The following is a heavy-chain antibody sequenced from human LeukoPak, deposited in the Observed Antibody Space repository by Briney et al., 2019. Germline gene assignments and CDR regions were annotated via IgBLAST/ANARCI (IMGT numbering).Heavy chain of an antibody. J-gene: IGHJ4*02. D-gene: IGHD3-22*01. CDR2: ISYDGSNK. CDR1: GFTFSSYA. Sequence: QAGGSLRLSCAASGFTFSSYAMHWVRQAPGKGLEWVAIISYDGSNKYYADSVKGRFTISRDNSKNTLYLQMNSLRTEDTAVYYCARDRGGLYYYDSSDYIDYWGQGTLVTVSS. CDR3: ARDRGGLYYYDSSDYIDY. V-gene: IGHV3-30-3*01.